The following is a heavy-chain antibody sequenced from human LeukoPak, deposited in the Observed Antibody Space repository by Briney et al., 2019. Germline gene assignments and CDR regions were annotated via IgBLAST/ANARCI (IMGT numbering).Heavy chain of an antibody. CDR1: GLTFSSYE. D-gene: IGHD6-19*01. J-gene: IGHJ4*02. CDR2: ISSSGSTI. Sequence: GGSLRLSCAASGLTFSSYEMNWVRQAPGKGLEWVSYISSSGSTIYYADSVKGRFTISRDNAKNSLYPQMNSLRAEDTAVYYCAREPWSSGWLYFDYWGQGTLVTVSS. CDR3: AREPWSSGWLYFDY. V-gene: IGHV3-48*03.